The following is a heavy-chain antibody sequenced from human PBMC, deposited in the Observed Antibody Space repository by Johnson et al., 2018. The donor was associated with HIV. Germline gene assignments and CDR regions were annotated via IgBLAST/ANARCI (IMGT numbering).Heavy chain of an antibody. J-gene: IGHJ3*02. Sequence: QVQLVESGGGVVQPGRSLRLSCAASGFTFSSYAMHWVRQAPGKGLEWVAVISYDGSNKYYADSVKGRFTISRDNSKNTLYLQMNSLRAEDTAVYYCAKSPEDYGARRGAFDIWGQGTMVTVSS. V-gene: IGHV3-30*18. D-gene: IGHD4-17*01. CDR3: AKSPEDYGARRGAFDI. CDR2: ISYDGSNK. CDR1: GFTFSSYA.